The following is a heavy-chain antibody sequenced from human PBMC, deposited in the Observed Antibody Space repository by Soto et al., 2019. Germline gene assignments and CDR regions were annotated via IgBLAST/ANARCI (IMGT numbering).Heavy chain of an antibody. CDR1: RGSVSSGGDS. V-gene: IGHV4-30-2*01. CDR3: ARGLGMIVVLISLFGHYCFCSVMGV. J-gene: IGHJ3*01. CDR2: IYHSGST. D-gene: IGHD3-22*01. Sequence: AVCRGSVSSGGDSWSWKQQPPGKGLEWIRYIYHSGSTYYNPSLKSLVTISVDRSKNQFSLKVSSVTAADMAVYSCARGLGMIVVLISLFGHYCFCSVMGVRGEGITVTGSS.